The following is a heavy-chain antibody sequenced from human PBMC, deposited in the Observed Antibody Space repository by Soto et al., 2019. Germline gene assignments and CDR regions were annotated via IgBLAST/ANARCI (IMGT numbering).Heavy chain of an antibody. J-gene: IGHJ5*02. CDR1: GFTFSGSA. CDR3: TRDPRNYYDSIGSANWFDP. Sequence: PGGSLRLSCAASGFTFSGSAMHWVRRASGKGLEWVGRIRSKTNSYATAYAASVKGRFTISRDDSKDTAYLQMNSLKTEDTAVYYCTRDPRNYYDSIGSANWFDPWGQGTLVTVSS. D-gene: IGHD3-22*01. CDR2: IRSKTNSYAT. V-gene: IGHV3-73*01.